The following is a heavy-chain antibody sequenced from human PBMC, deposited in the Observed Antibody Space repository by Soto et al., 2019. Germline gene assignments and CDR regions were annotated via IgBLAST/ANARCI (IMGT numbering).Heavy chain of an antibody. D-gene: IGHD1-26*01. J-gene: IGHJ5*02. V-gene: IGHV1-58*01. CDR3: AAPNHVVGATTS. CDR2: IVVGSGNT. CDR1: GFPFTSSA. Sequence: QMQLVQSGPEVKKPGPSVKVSCKASGFPFTSSAVQWVRQARGQRLEWIGWIVVGSGNTNYAQKFQERVTITRDMSTSTAYMELSSLRSEDTAVYYCAAPNHVVGATTSWCQGTLVTVSS.